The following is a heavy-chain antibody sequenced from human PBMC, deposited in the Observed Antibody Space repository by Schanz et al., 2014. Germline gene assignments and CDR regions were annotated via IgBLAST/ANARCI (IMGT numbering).Heavy chain of an antibody. CDR2: IGYLGDT. CDR3: ARGTDWNLHY. D-gene: IGHD1-1*01. V-gene: IGHV3-13*01. J-gene: IGHJ4*02. Sequence: EVQLVESGGYLVQPGGSLRLSCSASGFTFSNSDMHWVRQGTGKGLEWVSTIGYLGDTYYPDSVKGRFTVSRDSGQNSLYLQMNSLRAGDTAVYYCARGTDWNLHYWGQGALVTVSS. CDR1: GFTFSNSD.